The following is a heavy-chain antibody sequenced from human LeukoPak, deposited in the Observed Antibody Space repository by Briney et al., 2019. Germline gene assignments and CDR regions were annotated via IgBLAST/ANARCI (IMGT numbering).Heavy chain of an antibody. V-gene: IGHV1-69*04. Sequence: SVKVSCKASGGTFSSYAISWVRQAPGQGLEWMGRIIPILGIANYAQKFQGRVTITADKSTSTAYMELSSLRSEDTAVYYCAKDAFLITYFDHWGPGTLVTVSS. CDR3: AKDAFLITYFDH. CDR2: IIPILGIA. CDR1: GGTFSSYA. J-gene: IGHJ4*02. D-gene: IGHD5-24*01.